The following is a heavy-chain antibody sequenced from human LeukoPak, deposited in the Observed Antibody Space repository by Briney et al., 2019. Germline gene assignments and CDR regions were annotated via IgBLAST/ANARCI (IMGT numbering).Heavy chain of an antibody. CDR2: ISYDGSNK. CDR3: ARQGSSGYYDY. Sequence: GRSLRLSCAASGFTFSSYGMHWVRQAPGKGLEWVAVISYDGSNKYYADSVKGRFTISRDNSKNTLYLQMNSLRAEDTAVYYCARQGSSGYYDYWGQGTLVTVSS. D-gene: IGHD3-22*01. CDR1: GFTFSSYG. V-gene: IGHV3-30*03. J-gene: IGHJ4*02.